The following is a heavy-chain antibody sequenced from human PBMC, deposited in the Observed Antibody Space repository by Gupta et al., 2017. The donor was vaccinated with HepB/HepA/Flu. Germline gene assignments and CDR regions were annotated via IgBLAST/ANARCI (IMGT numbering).Heavy chain of an antibody. CDR3: ARVLEGGAARPVHWFDP. CDR1: GGSISRYY. Sequence: QVQLQESGPGLVKPSETLSLTCTVSGGSISRYYWRWIRQPAGKGLEWIGRSYTRGSTNYNPSLKSRVTMSVDTSKNQFSLKLSSVTAADTAVYYCARVLEGGAARPVHWFDPWGQGTLVTVSS. J-gene: IGHJ5*02. CDR2: SYTRGST. D-gene: IGHD6-6*01. V-gene: IGHV4-4*07.